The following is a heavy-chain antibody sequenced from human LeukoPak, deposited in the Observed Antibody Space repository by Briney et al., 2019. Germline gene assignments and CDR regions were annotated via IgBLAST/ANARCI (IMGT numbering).Heavy chain of an antibody. Sequence: SETLSLTCAVYGGSFSGYYWSWIRQPPGKGLEWIGEINHSGSTNYNPSLKSRVTISVDTSKNQFSLKLSSVTAADTAVYYCGRGGRIVVVPAAIGGWFDPWGQGTLVTVSS. D-gene: IGHD2-2*02. CDR2: INHSGST. V-gene: IGHV4-34*01. CDR1: GGSFSGYY. J-gene: IGHJ5*02. CDR3: GRGGRIVVVPAAIGGWFDP.